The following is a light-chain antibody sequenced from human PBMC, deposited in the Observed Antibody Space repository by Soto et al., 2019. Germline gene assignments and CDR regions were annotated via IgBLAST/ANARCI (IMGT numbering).Light chain of an antibody. J-gene: IGLJ3*02. V-gene: IGLV1-40*01. CDR2: GNS. CDR3: QSYDSSLSGWV. CDR1: SSNIGAGYD. Sequence: QSVLTQPPSVSGAPGQRVTISCTGSSSNIGAGYDVHWYQQLPGTAPKLLIYGNSNRPSGVPVRFSGSKSGTSASLAITGLQAEDEADYYCQSYDSSLSGWVFGGGTKLT.